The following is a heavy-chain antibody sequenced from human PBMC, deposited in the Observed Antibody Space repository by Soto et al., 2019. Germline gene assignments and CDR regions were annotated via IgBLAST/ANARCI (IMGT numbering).Heavy chain of an antibody. CDR3: ARIADCSTTSCSFPSRFHIRGYYYYYGLDV. CDR2: INAGNGNS. CDR1: GYTFTSYA. D-gene: IGHD2-2*01. V-gene: IGHV1-3*01. J-gene: IGHJ6*02. Sequence: ASVKVSCKASGYTFTSYAMHWVRQAPGQRLEWMGWINAGNGNSNYAQKYHGRVTMTTDTSTNTAYMEMSSLRSDDTAVYYCARIADCSTTSCSFPSRFHIRGYYYYYGLDVWGQGTTVTVSS.